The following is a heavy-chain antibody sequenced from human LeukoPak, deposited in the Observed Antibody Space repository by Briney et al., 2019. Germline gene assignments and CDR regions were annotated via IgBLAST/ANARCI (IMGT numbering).Heavy chain of an antibody. CDR2: ISGSGGST. Sequence: GGSLRLSCAASGFTFSSYAMSWVRQAPGKGLEWVSAISGSGGSTYYADSVKGRFTISRDNSKNTLYLQMNSLRAEDTAVYYCAKDQSPYYDSSAPPRWFDPWGQGTLVTVSS. CDR1: GFTFSSYA. J-gene: IGHJ5*02. CDR3: AKDQSPYYDSSAPPRWFDP. V-gene: IGHV3-23*01. D-gene: IGHD3-22*01.